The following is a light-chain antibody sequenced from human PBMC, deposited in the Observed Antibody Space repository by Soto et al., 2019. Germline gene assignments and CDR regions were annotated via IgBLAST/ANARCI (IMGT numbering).Light chain of an antibody. V-gene: IGLV2-14*01. J-gene: IGLJ2*01. CDR2: EVN. CDR3: SSYTAISSLDIV. CDR1: TSDVGGYNY. Sequence: QSAPTQPASVSGSPGQSITISCTGTTSDVGGYNYVSWYQQLPGNAPKLIIYEVNHRPSGVSNRFSGSKSGSTASLTISRLQGEDEAHYYCSSYTAISSLDIVFGGGTKLTVL.